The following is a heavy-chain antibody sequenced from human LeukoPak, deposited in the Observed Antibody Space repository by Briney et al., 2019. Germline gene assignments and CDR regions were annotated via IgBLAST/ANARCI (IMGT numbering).Heavy chain of an antibody. V-gene: IGHV3-21*01. CDR2: IDPSSTYI. J-gene: IGHJ6*03. D-gene: IGHD1-1*01. CDR1: GFTFRSYS. Sequence: GGSLRLSCAASGFTFRSYSMNWVRQAPGKGLEWVSAIDPSSTYIYYADSVKGRFTISRDNAKNSLYLQMNSLRAEDTAVYYCARGLGTEDTYYMDVWGKGTTVTVSS. CDR3: ARGLGTEDTYYMDV.